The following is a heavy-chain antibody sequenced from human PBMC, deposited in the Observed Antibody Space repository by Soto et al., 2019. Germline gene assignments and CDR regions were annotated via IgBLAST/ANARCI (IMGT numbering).Heavy chain of an antibody. V-gene: IGHV3-74*01. D-gene: IGHD6-13*01. CDR1: GFTFSSYW. CDR2: INSDGSST. Sequence: GGSLRLSCAASGFTFSSYWMHWVRQAPGKGLVWVSRINSDGSSTSYADSVKGRFTISRDNAKNTLYLQMNSLRAEDTAVYYCASVRGIAAAGTAAFDIWGQGTMVTVSS. J-gene: IGHJ3*02. CDR3: ASVRGIAAAGTAAFDI.